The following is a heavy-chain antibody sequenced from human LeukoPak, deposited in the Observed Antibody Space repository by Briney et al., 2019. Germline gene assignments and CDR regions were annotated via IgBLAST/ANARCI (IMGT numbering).Heavy chain of an antibody. CDR3: AGGCSSSNCISDY. CDR1: GGSISSGGYY. J-gene: IGHJ4*02. V-gene: IGHV4-30-2*01. D-gene: IGHD2-15*01. Sequence: SETLSLTCTVSGGSISSGGYYWSWIRQPPGKGLEWIGYISHSGKTYYNPSLNSRVTISVDRSKNQFSLKLTSVTAADTALYYCAGGCSSSNCISDYWGQGTLVTVSS. CDR2: ISHSGKT.